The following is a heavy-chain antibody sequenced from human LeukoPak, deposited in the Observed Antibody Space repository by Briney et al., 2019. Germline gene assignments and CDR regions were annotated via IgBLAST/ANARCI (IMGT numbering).Heavy chain of an antibody. Sequence: QSGGSLRLSCAAPGFTARSNYMSWVRQAPGKGLEWVSIIYSGGGTYYAASVKGRFTISRDNSKNTLYLQMNSLRAEDTAVYYCATNLGSYPRSWAHWGQGTLVTVSS. CDR3: ATNLGSYPRSWAH. CDR2: IYSGGGT. D-gene: IGHD1-26*01. J-gene: IGHJ4*02. V-gene: IGHV3-66*02. CDR1: GFTARSNY.